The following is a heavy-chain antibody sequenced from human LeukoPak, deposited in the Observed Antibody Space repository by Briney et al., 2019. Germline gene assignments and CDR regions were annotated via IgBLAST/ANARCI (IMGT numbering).Heavy chain of an antibody. Sequence: GGSLRLSCAASGFTFSSYGMHWVRQAPGKGLEWVSAISASGGTTYYADSVKGRFTISRDNSKNTLYLQMNSLRAEDTAVYYCACGKPVPDYWGQGTLVTVSS. J-gene: IGHJ4*02. D-gene: IGHD4-23*01. CDR2: ISASGGTT. V-gene: IGHV3-23*01. CDR3: ACGKPVPDY. CDR1: GFTFSSYG.